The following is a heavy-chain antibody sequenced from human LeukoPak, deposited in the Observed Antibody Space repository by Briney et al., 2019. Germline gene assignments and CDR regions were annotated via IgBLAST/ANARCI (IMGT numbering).Heavy chain of an antibody. CDR1: GFTFSSYG. Sequence: GGSLRLSCAASGFTFSSYGMHWVRQAPGKGLEWVAFIRYDGSKKYYADSVKGRFTISRDNYKNTLYLQMNSLRAEDTAVYYYGEDPSYFDYWGQGTLVTVSS. CDR3: GEDPSYFDY. V-gene: IGHV3-30*02. CDR2: IRYDGSKK. J-gene: IGHJ4*02.